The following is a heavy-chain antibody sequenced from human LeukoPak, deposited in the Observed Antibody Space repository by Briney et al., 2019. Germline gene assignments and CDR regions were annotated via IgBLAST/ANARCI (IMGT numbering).Heavy chain of an antibody. D-gene: IGHD6-13*01. Sequence: SVKVSCKASGGTFSSYAISWVRQAPGQGLEWMGGIIPIFGTANYAQKFQGRVTIAADESTSTAYMELSSLRSEDTAVYYCARGQSSSWYGIYYYMDVWGKGTTVTVSS. CDR1: GGTFSSYA. CDR2: IIPIFGTA. V-gene: IGHV1-69*13. CDR3: ARGQSSSWYGIYYYMDV. J-gene: IGHJ6*03.